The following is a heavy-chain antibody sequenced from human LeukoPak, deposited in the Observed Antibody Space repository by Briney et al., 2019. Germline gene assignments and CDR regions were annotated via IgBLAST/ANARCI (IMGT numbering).Heavy chain of an antibody. Sequence: SETLSLTCSVSGGSVSSYYWSWIRQSPGKGLEWIGYIHNSGRTNYNPSLKSRVTGFVDTSKNQVSLRLSSVTAADTAVYYCARVGTYGSGSYLSWLDYWGQGTLVTVSS. V-gene: IGHV4-4*08. J-gene: IGHJ4*02. CDR3: ARVGTYGSGSYLSWLDY. D-gene: IGHD3-10*01. CDR1: GGSVSSYY. CDR2: IHNSGRT.